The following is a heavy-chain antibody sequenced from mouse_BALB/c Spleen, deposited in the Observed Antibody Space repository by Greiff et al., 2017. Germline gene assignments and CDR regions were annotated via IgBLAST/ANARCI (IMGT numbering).Heavy chain of an antibody. D-gene: IGHD1-1*01. CDR2: ISSGGST. CDR3: AREGGFYYYGSSLFDY. CDR1: GFTFSSYA. Sequence: EVQLVESGGGLVKPGGSLKLSCAASGFTFSSYAMSWVRQTPEKRLEWVASISSGGSTYYPDSVKGRFTISRDNARNILYLQMSSLRSEDTAMYYCAREGGFYYYGSSLFDYWGQGTTLTVSS. V-gene: IGHV5-6-5*01. J-gene: IGHJ2*01.